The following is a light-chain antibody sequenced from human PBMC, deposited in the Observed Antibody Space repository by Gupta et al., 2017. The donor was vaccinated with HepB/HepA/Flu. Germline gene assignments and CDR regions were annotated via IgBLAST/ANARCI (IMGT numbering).Light chain of an antibody. CDR2: WAS. CDR1: QSVLYSSNNKNY. Sequence: DIVMTQSPDSLDVSLGERATINCKSSQSVLYSSNNKNYLAWYHQKPVQPPKLLIYWASTRESGVPYRFSGSGSGTDFTLTISSLQAEDVAVYYCQQYYDTPLTFGQGTKVEIK. CDR3: QQYYDTPLT. V-gene: IGKV4-1*01. J-gene: IGKJ1*01.